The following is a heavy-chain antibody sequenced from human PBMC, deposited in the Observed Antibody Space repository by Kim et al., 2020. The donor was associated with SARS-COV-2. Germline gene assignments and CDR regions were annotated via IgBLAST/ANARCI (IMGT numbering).Heavy chain of an antibody. D-gene: IGHD3-3*01. J-gene: IGHJ6*03. CDR1: GFTFSDYY. CDR2: ISNFGDTI. Sequence: GGSLRLSCAASGFTFSDYYMSWVRQAPGKGLEWISYISNFGDTIDYADSVRGRFTISRDNAKTSLYLQMNSLRAEDTAVYYCARDLEGMNVWGKRTTVTV. V-gene: IGHV3-11*01. CDR3: ARDLEGMNV.